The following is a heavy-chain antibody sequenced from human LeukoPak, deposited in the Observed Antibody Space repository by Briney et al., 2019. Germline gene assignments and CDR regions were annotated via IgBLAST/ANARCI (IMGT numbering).Heavy chain of an antibody. J-gene: IGHJ4*02. CDR3: AKDYYDSSGHSAGFDY. CDR2: IKQDGSEK. CDR1: GFTFSSYW. Sequence: GGSLRLSCAASGFTFSSYWMSWVRQAPGKGLEWVANIKQDGSEKYYVDSVKGRFTISRDNAKNSLYLQMNSLRAGDTAVYYCAKDYYDSSGHSAGFDYWGQGTLVTVSS. D-gene: IGHD3-22*01. V-gene: IGHV3-7*01.